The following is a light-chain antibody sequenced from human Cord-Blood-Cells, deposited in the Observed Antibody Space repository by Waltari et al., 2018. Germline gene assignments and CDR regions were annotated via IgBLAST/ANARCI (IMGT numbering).Light chain of an antibody. CDR3: CSYAGSSNWV. CDR2: EGS. Sequence: QSALTQPASVSGSPGQSITISCTGTSSDVGSYNLVSWYQQHPGKAPKLMIYEGSKRQSGVSNRFSGSKSGNTASLTISGLQAEDEADYYCCSYAGSSNWVFGGGTKLTVL. J-gene: IGLJ3*02. V-gene: IGLV2-23*01. CDR1: SSDVGSYNL.